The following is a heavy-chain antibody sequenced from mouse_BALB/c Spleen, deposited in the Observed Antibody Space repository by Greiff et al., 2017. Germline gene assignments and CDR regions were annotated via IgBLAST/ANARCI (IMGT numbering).Heavy chain of an antibody. CDR3: ARGYGNYEGGYFDV. Sequence: EVKVEESGPGLVKPSQSLSLTCTVTGYSITSDYAWNWIRQFPGNKLEWMGYISYSGSTSYNPSLKSRISITRDTSKNQFFLQLNSVTTEDTATYYCARGYGNYEGGYFDVWGAGTTVTVSS. CDR2: ISYSGST. J-gene: IGHJ1*01. CDR1: GYSITSDYA. D-gene: IGHD2-10*02. V-gene: IGHV3-2*02.